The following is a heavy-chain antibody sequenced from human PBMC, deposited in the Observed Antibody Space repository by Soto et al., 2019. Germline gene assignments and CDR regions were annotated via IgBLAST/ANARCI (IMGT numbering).Heavy chain of an antibody. V-gene: IGHV3-33*01. CDR2: IWYDGSNK. J-gene: IGHJ4*02. D-gene: IGHD5-18*01. Sequence: QVQLVESGGGVVQPGRSLRLSCAASGFTFSSYGMHWVRQAPVQGLEWVAVIWYDGSNKYYADSVKGRFTISRDDSKNTLNLRMSGLRAEDTAVYYCARERGGYSHCYLWCLDFWGQGPLVT. CDR1: GFTFSSYG. CDR3: ARERGGYSHCYLWCLDF.